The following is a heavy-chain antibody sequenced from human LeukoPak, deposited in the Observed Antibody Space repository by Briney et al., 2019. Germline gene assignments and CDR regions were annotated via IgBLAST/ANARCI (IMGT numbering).Heavy chain of an antibody. CDR2: ISYDGSNK. CDR1: GFTFSSYA. Sequence: GGSLRLSCAASGFTFSSYAMHWVRQAPGKGLEWVAVISYDGSNKYYADSVKGRFTISRDNSKNTLYLQMNSLRAEDTAVYYCVVGPPRYCSSTSCYTPFDYWGQGTLVTVSS. J-gene: IGHJ4*02. V-gene: IGHV3-30-3*01. D-gene: IGHD2-2*02. CDR3: VVGPPRYCSSTSCYTPFDY.